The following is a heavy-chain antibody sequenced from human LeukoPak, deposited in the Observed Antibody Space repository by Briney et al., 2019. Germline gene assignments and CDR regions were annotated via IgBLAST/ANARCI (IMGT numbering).Heavy chain of an antibody. J-gene: IGHJ4*02. CDR3: ARLPRDSFYSPL. CDR2: IHYRGHT. CDR1: GGSISDTYYY. Sequence: SETLSLTCTVSGGSISDTYYYWGWVRQPPGTSPEWIGSIHYRGHTYYDPSLKSRVTISVNTSKNQFFLRVSYVTAADTAVYYCARLPRDSFYSPLWGQRSRVSVTS. V-gene: IGHV4-39*01. D-gene: IGHD5/OR15-5a*01.